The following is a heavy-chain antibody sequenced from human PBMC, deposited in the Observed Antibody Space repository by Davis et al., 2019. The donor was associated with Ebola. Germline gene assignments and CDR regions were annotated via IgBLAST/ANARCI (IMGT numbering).Heavy chain of an antibody. D-gene: IGHD3-10*01. Sequence: VKVSCKASGYTFTSYGISWVRQAPGQGLEWMGWISAYNGNTNYAQKLQGRVTMTTDTSTSTAYMELRSLRSDDTAVYYCARGRTMVRGVTDFDYWGQGTLVTVSS. CDR3: ARGRTMVRGVTDFDY. J-gene: IGHJ4*02. V-gene: IGHV1-18*01. CDR2: ISAYNGNT. CDR1: GYTFTSYG.